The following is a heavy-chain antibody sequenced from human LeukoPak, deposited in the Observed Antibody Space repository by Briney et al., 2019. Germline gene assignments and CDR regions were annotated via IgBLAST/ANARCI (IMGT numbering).Heavy chain of an antibody. D-gene: IGHD6-19*01. CDR2: ISSSSSTI. V-gene: IGHV3-48*01. J-gene: IGHJ4*02. CDR3: ARGSIAVAGPFDY. Sequence: GGSLRLSCAASGFTFGSYSMNWVRQAPGKRLEWVSYISSSSSTIYYADSVKGRFTISRDNAKNSLYLQMNSLRAEDTAVYYCARGSIAVAGPFDYWGQGTLVTVSS. CDR1: GFTFGSYS.